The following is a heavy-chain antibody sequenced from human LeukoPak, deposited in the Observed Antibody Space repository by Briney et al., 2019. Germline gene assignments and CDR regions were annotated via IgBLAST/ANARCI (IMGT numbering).Heavy chain of an antibody. V-gene: IGHV3-23*01. CDR1: GFTFSSYV. CDR2: ISGSGGST. Sequence: GGSLRLSCAASGFTFSSYVMSWVCQAPGKGLEWVSAISGSGGSTYYADSVKGRFTISRDNSKNTLYLQMNSLRAEDTAVYYCAKYKVGSGYDYWGQGTLVTVSS. CDR3: AKYKVGSGYDY. D-gene: IGHD3-22*01. J-gene: IGHJ4*02.